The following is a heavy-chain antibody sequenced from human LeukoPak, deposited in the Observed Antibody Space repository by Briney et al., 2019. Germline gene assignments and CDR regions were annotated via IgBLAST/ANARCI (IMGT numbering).Heavy chain of an antibody. Sequence: GGSLRLSCAASGFTFSSYGMSWVCQAPGKGLEWVSAISGSGGSTYYADSVKGRFTISRDNSKNTLYLQMNSLRAEDTAVYYCAKDHLRFGEVFDYWGQGTLVTVSS. CDR2: ISGSGGST. D-gene: IGHD3-10*01. CDR1: GFTFSSYG. V-gene: IGHV3-23*01. J-gene: IGHJ4*02. CDR3: AKDHLRFGEVFDY.